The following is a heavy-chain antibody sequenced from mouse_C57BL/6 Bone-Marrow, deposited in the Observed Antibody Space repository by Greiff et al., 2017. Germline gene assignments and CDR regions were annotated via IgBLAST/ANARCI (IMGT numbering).Heavy chain of an antibody. CDR2: ISDGGSYT. CDR1: GFTFSSYA. V-gene: IGHV5-4*03. Sequence: DVKLVESGGGLVKPGGSMKLSCAASGFTFSSYAMSWVRQTPEKRLEWVATISDGGSYTYYPDNVKGRFTISRDNAKNNLYLQMSHLKSEDTAMYYCARIYDGYYVGYFDYWGQGTTLTVSS. D-gene: IGHD2-3*01. CDR3: ARIYDGYYVGYFDY. J-gene: IGHJ2*01.